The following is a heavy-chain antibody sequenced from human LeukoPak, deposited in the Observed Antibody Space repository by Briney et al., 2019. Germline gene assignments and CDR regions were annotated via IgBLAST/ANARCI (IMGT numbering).Heavy chain of an antibody. CDR3: AKAIAAAGTDAFDI. J-gene: IGHJ3*02. CDR1: GFTFSSYA. CDR2: ISGSGGST. Sequence: GGSLRLSCAASGFTFSSYAMSWVRQAPGKGLGWVSAISGSGGSTYYADSVRGRFTISRDNSKNTLYLQMSSLRAEDTAVYYCAKAIAAAGTDAFDIWGQGTMVTVSS. D-gene: IGHD6-13*01. V-gene: IGHV3-23*01.